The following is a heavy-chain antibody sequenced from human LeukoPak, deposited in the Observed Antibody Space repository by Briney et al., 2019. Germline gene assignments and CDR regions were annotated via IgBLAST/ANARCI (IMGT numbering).Heavy chain of an antibody. J-gene: IGHJ4*02. CDR3: ARDPYSSSWPAFDY. D-gene: IGHD6-13*01. Sequence: PSETLSLTCAVYGGSFSGYYWSWIRQPPGKGLEWIGEINHSGSTNYNPSLKSRVTISVDTSKNQFSLKLSSVTAADTAVYYCARDPYSSSWPAFDYWGQGTLVTVSS. CDR1: GGSFSGYY. V-gene: IGHV4-34*01. CDR2: INHSGST.